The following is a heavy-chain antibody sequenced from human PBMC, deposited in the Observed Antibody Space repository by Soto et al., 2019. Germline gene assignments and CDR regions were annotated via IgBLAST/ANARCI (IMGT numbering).Heavy chain of an antibody. V-gene: IGHV3-23*01. CDR1: GFPFRSYA. Sequence: GGSLRLSCAASGFPFRSYAIIWIRQVPGRGLEWVSGLYGSGRGVHYADSVKGRFTISRDNSAYSVYLQMNNLRVEDTATYYCAKDAVSGDGVWLAHDWGQGTVVTVSS. J-gene: IGHJ4*02. CDR3: AKDAVSGDGVWLAHD. CDR2: LYGSGRGV. D-gene: IGHD4-17*01.